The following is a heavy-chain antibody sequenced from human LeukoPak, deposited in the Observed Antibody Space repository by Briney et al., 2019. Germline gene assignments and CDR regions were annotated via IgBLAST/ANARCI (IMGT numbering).Heavy chain of an antibody. D-gene: IGHD3-16*01. Sequence: GGSLRLSCAASGFTFSSYSMNWVRQAPGKGLEWVSSISSSSSYIYYADSVKGRFTISRDNAKNSLYLQMGSLRAEDTVVYYCATYTHWVAGDVWGQGTTVTVSS. V-gene: IGHV3-21*01. CDR1: GFTFSSYS. CDR3: ATYTHWVAGDV. J-gene: IGHJ6*02. CDR2: ISSSSSYI.